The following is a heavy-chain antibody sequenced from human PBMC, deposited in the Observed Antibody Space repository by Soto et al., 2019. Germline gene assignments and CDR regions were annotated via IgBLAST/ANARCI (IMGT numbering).Heavy chain of an antibody. CDR3: ARRLDGEDDYYASSGYSWFDP. D-gene: IGHD3-22*01. V-gene: IGHV1-69*13. CDR1: GGTFSSYA. Sequence: ASVKVSCKASGGTFSSYAISWVRQAPGQGLEWMGGIIPIFGTANYAQKFQGRVTITADESTSTAYMELSSLRSEDTAVYYCARRLDGEDDYYASSGYSWFDPWGQGTMVTVSS. J-gene: IGHJ5*02. CDR2: IIPIFGTA.